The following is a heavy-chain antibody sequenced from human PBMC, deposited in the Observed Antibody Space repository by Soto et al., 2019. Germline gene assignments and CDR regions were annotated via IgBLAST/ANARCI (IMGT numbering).Heavy chain of an antibody. CDR3: ARVPRYRAYYYYYMDV. D-gene: IGHD1-1*01. Sequence: PSENLSLTCTVSGGSISSYYWSWIRQPPGKGLEWIGYIYYGGSTNYNPSLKSRVTISVDTSKNQFSLKLSSVTAADTAVYYCARVPRYRAYYYYYMDVWGKGTTVTVSS. CDR2: IYYGGST. CDR1: GGSISSYY. V-gene: IGHV4-59*01. J-gene: IGHJ6*03.